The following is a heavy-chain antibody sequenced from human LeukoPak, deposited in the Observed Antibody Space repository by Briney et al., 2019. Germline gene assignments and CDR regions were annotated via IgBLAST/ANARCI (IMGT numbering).Heavy chain of an antibody. CDR2: IVPIFGTA. J-gene: IGHJ4*02. V-gene: IGHV1-69*01. D-gene: IGHD1-1*01. CDR3: ASVGRVWNDGTLYY. CDR1: GGTFSSYA. Sequence: SVKVSCKASGGTFSSYAISWVRQAPGQGLEWMGGIVPIFGTANYAQKFQGRVTITADESTSTAYMELSSLRSEDTAVYYCASVGRVWNDGTLYYWGQGTLVTVSS.